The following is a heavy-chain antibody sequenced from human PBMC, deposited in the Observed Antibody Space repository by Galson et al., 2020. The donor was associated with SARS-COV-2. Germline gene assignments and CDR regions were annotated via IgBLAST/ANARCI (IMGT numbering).Heavy chain of an antibody. V-gene: IGHV3-7*01. CDR3: ARDWSPGTTGYDYDVFDI. J-gene: IGHJ3*02. Sequence: ESLKIYCSATGFTFSPSWMPWVRQAPGTGLEWVANIRRDEQKKHYLESVKGRFTVSRDNAKNSLYLEMNSLRREDTAVYYCARDWSPGTTGYDYDVFDIWWQGTMVNVCS. CDR1: GFTFSPSW. D-gene: IGHD3-16*01. CDR2: IRRDEQKK.